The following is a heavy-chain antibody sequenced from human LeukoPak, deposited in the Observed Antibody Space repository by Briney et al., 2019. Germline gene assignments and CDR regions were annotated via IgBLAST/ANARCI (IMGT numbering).Heavy chain of an antibody. D-gene: IGHD3-10*01. J-gene: IGHJ4*02. CDR2: INPNSGGT. CDR1: GYTFTGYY. V-gene: IGHV1-2*06. CDR3: ARVRLYYYGSGSYYNDY. Sequence: ASVKVSCKASGYTFTGYYMHWVRQAPGQGLEWMGRINPNSGGTNYAQKFQGRVTMTRDTSISTAYMELSRLRSDDTAVYYCARVRLYYYGSGSYYNDYWGQGTLVTVSS.